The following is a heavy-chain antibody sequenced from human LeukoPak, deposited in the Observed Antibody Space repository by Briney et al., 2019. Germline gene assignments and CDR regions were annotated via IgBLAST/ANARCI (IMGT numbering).Heavy chain of an antibody. D-gene: IGHD1-26*01. J-gene: IGHJ4*02. Sequence: ASVKVSCKASGGTFSSYAISWVRQAPGQGLEWMGGIIPIFGTANYAQKFQGRVTITADESTSTAYMELSSLKSEDTAVYYCARAGYSGSYIDYWGQGTLVTVSS. CDR1: GGTFSSYA. CDR3: ARAGYSGSYIDY. V-gene: IGHV1-69*13. CDR2: IIPIFGTA.